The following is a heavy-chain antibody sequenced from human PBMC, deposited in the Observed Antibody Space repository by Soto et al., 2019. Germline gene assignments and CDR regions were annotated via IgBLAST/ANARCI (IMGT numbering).Heavy chain of an antibody. CDR1: GFTVSSNY. V-gene: IGHV3-53*01. J-gene: IGHJ6*02. CDR3: ARVGSGHYYYGMDV. CDR2: IYSGGST. D-gene: IGHD1-1*01. Sequence: EVQLVESGGGLIQPGGSLRLSCAASGFTVSSNYMSWVRQAPGKGLEWVSVIYSGGSTYYADSVKGRFTISRDNSKNTLYLQRNSLRAEDTAVYYCARVGSGHYYYGMDVWGQGTTVTVSS.